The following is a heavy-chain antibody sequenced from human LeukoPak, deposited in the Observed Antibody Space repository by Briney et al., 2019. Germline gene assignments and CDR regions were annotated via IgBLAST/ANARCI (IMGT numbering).Heavy chain of an antibody. J-gene: IGHJ6*02. V-gene: IGHV3-23*01. CDR1: GFTFSSYA. CDR3: AKSASYDSSGYYYYYYGMDV. CDR2: ISGSGGST. D-gene: IGHD3-22*01. Sequence: GGSLRLSCAASGFTFSSYAMSWVRQAPGKGLEWVLAISGSGGSTYYADSVKGRFTISRDNSKNTLYLQMNSLRAEDTAVYYCAKSASYDSSGYYYYYYGMDVWGQGTTVTVSS.